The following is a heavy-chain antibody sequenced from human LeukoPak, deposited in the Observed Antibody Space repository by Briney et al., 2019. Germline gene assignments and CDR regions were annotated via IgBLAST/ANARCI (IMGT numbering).Heavy chain of an antibody. D-gene: IGHD6-13*01. J-gene: IGHJ4*02. CDR3: ARWGAAGTDY. CDR2: SYRSGSI. Sequence: PSETLSLTCAVSGYSISSGYYWGWIRQPPGEGLGWIGSSYRSGSIYYNPSLKSRVTISVDTSNNQCSLKLSSVTAADTAVYYCARWGAAGTDYWGQGTLVTVSS. V-gene: IGHV4-38-2*01. CDR1: GYSISSGYY.